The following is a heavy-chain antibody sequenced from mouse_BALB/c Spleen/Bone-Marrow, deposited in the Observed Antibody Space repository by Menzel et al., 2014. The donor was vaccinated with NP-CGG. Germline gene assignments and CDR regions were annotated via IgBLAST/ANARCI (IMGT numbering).Heavy chain of an antibody. J-gene: IGHJ4*01. CDR3: ARAASLDY. CDR1: GYTFTDYY. V-gene: IGHV1-77*01. CDR2: IYPGSGNT. Sequence: QVQLKESGAELARPGASVKPPCKASGYTFTDYYLSWVKQRTGQGLEWIGEIYPGSGNTYYNEKFKGKATLTADRSSSTAYMQLSSLTSEDSAVYFCARAASLDYWGQGTSVTVSS.